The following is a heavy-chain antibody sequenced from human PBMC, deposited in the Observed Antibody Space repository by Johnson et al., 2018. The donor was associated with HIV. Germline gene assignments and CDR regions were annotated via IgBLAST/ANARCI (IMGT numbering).Heavy chain of an antibody. CDR2: INQDGSEM. D-gene: IGHD3-16*01. V-gene: IGHV3-7*04. J-gene: IGHJ3*02. Sequence: ATINQDGSEMYYVDSVKGRFTISRDNANNSLYVQMNSLRAEDTAVYYCARGRGALDIWGQGTMVTVSS. CDR3: ARGRGALDI.